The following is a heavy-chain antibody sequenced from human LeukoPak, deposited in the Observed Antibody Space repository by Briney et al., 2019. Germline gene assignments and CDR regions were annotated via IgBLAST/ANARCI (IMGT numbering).Heavy chain of an antibody. CDR1: GFTVRSNY. CDR2: IYSGGST. CDR3: ARESSVVRGVITDFDY. Sequence: GESLRLSCAAAGFTVRSNYMNWVRQAPGKGLEWVSVIYSGGSTYYADSVKGRFTISRDNAKNSLYLQMNSLRAEDTAVYYCARESSVVRGVITDFDYWGQGTLVTVSS. V-gene: IGHV3-53*01. D-gene: IGHD3-10*01. J-gene: IGHJ4*02.